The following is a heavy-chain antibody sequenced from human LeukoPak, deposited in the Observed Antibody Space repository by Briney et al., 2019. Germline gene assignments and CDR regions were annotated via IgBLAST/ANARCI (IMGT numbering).Heavy chain of an antibody. D-gene: IGHD2-8*02. CDR2: IGGDSRT. J-gene: IGHJ4*02. V-gene: IGHV3-23*01. CDR1: GFTFSPSA. Sequence: GGSLRLSCAASGFTFSPSAMSWVRQAPGKGLQWVSGIGGDSRTHYTDSVEGRFTISRDNSKNVLYLQMDNLRVEDTAVYYCAKDIFGWCFHHWGQGPLVTVPS. CDR3: AKDIFGWCFHH.